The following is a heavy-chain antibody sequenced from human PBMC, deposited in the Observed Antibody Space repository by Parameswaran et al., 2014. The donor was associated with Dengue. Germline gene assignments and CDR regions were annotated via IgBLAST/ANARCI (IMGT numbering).Heavy chain of an antibody. CDR2: INHSGST. CDR3: ARGHSRDGSGSYLWGYYYYYGMDV. D-gene: IGHD3-10*01. Sequence: IRQPLGKGLEWIGEINHSGSTNYNPSLKSRVTISVDTSKNQFSLKLSSVTAADTAVYYCARGHSRDGSGSYLWGYYYYYGMDVWGQGTTVTVSS. V-gene: IGHV4-34*01. J-gene: IGHJ6*02.